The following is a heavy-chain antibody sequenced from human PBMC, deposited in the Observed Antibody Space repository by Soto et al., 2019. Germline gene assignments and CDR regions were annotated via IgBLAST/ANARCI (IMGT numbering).Heavy chain of an antibody. CDR1: GGTFSSYT. CDR3: AIRTYYYGSGSPFDP. J-gene: IGHJ5*02. V-gene: IGHV1-69*02. Sequence: QVQLVQSGAEVKKPGSSVKVSCKASGGTFSSYTISWVRQAPGQGLEWMGRIIPILGIANYAQKFQGRVTITADKSTSTAYMERSSLRSEDTAVYYCAIRTYYYGSGSPFDPWGQGTLVTVSS. D-gene: IGHD3-10*01. CDR2: IIPILGIA.